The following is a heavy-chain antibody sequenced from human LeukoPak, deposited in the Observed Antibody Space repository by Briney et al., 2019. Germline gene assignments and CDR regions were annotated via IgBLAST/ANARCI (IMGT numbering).Heavy chain of an antibody. CDR1: GGSFSGSY. Sequence: SETLSLTCAVYGGSFSGSYWSWIRQPPGKGLEWIGEINHSGSTNYNPSLKSRVTISVDTSKNQFSLKLSSVTAADTAVYDCARDREAYSSSGYSFCFDYWGQGTLVTVSS. D-gene: IGHD6-13*01. V-gene: IGHV4-34*01. J-gene: IGHJ4*02. CDR2: INHSGST. CDR3: ARDREAYSSSGYSFCFDY.